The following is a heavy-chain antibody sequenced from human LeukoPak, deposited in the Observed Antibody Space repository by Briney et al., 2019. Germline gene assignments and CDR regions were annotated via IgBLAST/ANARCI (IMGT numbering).Heavy chain of an antibody. V-gene: IGHV3-33*01. J-gene: IGHJ4*02. CDR3: ARDPSPYYYDSSGYLD. CDR2: IWYDGSNK. D-gene: IGHD3-22*01. Sequence: GGSLRLSCAASGFTFSSYGMHWVRQAPGKGLGWVAVIWYDGSNKYYADSVKGRFTISRDNSKNTLYLQMNSLRAEDTAVYYCARDPSPYYYDSSGYLDWGQGTLVTVSS. CDR1: GFTFSSYG.